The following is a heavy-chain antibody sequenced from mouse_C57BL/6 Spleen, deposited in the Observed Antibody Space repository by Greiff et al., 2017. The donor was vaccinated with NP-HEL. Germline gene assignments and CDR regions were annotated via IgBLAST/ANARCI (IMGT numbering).Heavy chain of an antibody. V-gene: IGHV1-53*01. Sequence: QVQLQQSGTELVKPGASVKLSCKASGYTFTSYWMHWVKQRPGQGLEWIGNINPSNGGTNYNEKFKSKATLTVDKSSSTAYMQLSSLTSEDSAVYYCARSPGSSYGGYYAMDYWGQGTSVTVSS. CDR3: ARSPGSSYGGYYAMDY. CDR1: GYTFTSYW. J-gene: IGHJ4*01. D-gene: IGHD1-1*01. CDR2: INPSNGGT.